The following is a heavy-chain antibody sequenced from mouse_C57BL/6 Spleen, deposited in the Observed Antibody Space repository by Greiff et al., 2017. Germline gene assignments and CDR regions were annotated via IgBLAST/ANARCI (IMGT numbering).Heavy chain of an antibody. Sequence: VKLLESGPELVKPGASVKISCKASGYAFSSSWMNWVKQRPGKGLEWIGRIYPGDGDTNYNGKFKGKATLTADKSSSTAYMQLSSLTSEDSAVYFWARGYDYILYWGQGTTLTVSS. J-gene: IGHJ2*01. CDR3: ARGYDYILY. D-gene: IGHD2-4*01. CDR2: IYPGDGDT. V-gene: IGHV1-82*01. CDR1: GYAFSSSW.